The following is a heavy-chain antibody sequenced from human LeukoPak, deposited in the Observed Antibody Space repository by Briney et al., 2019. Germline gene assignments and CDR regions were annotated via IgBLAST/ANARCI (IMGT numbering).Heavy chain of an antibody. Sequence: GGSLRLSCAGSGFTFSSYSMNWVRQAPGKGLEWVSSISSSSSYIYYADSVKGRFTISRDNAKNSLYLQMNSLRAEDTAVYYCARGAPHYYGSGSYPYWGQGTLVTVSS. V-gene: IGHV3-21*01. CDR3: ARGAPHYYGSGSYPY. CDR2: ISSSSSYI. J-gene: IGHJ4*02. D-gene: IGHD3-10*01. CDR1: GFTFSSYS.